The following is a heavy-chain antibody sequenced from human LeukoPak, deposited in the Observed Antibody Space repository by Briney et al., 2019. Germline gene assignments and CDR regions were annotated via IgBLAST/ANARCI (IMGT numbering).Heavy chain of an antibody. Sequence: GGSLRLSCAASGFTVSSNYMSWVRQAPGKGPEWVSVIYSGGSTYYADSVKGRFTISRDNSKNTLYLQMNSLRAEDTAVYYCARDGYYDSSGYVSYWGQGTLVTVSS. CDR2: IYSGGST. CDR3: ARDGYYDSSGYVSY. CDR1: GFTVSSNY. D-gene: IGHD3-22*01. J-gene: IGHJ4*02. V-gene: IGHV3-53*01.